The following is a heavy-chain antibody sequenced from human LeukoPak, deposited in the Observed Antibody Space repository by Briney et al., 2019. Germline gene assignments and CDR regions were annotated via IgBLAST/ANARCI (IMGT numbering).Heavy chain of an antibody. CDR2: ISAYNGNT. CDR1: GYTFTSYG. D-gene: IGHD2-2*01. V-gene: IGHV1-18*01. CDR3: ARDQGIVVVPAAAGLDP. J-gene: IGHJ5*02. Sequence: ASVKVSCKASGYTFTSYGISWVRQAPGQGLEWMGWISAYNGNTNYAQKLQGRVTMTTDTSTSTAYMELRSLRSDDTAVYYCARDQGIVVVPAAAGLDPWGQGTLVTVSS.